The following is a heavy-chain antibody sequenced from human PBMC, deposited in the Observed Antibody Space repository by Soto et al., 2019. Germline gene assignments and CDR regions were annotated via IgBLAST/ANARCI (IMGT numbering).Heavy chain of an antibody. D-gene: IGHD3-16*01. V-gene: IGHV3-23*01. CDR2: ISLRGGNT. CDR3: AKGGRGSYVGAYDI. CDR1: GFPFSYYA. J-gene: IGHJ3*02. Sequence: GGSLRLSCAASGFPFSYYAMSWVRQAPGKGLEWVSGISLRGGNTFYAESVKGRFTISRDNSKKMVHLQMNSLRDEDTAMYYCAKGGRGSYVGAYDIWGQGTMVTVSS.